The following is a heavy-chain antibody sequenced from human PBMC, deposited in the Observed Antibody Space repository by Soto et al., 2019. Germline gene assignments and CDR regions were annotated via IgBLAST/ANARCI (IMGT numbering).Heavy chain of an antibody. CDR3: ARAVRITMVRGVIPYYFDY. J-gene: IGHJ4*02. V-gene: IGHV1-69*01. D-gene: IGHD3-10*01. Sequence: QVQLVQSGAEVKKPGSSVKVSCKASGGTFSSYAISWVRQAPGQGLEGMGGIIPIFGTANYAPKLQGRVTITADEPTSTAYMELNSLRSEDTAVYYCARAVRITMVRGVIPYYFDYWGQGTLVTVSS. CDR1: GGTFSSYA. CDR2: IIPIFGTA.